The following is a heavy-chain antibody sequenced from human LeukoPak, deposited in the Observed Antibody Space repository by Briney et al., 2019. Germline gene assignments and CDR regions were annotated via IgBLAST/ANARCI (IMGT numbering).Heavy chain of an antibody. CDR3: ARVTGNWFDP. CDR2: MYSGGHT. Sequence: GGSLRLSCAASGFTVGSNSMTWVRQAPGKRLECVSVMYSGGHTYYADSVKGRFTISRDNSKNTLYLQIDSLRVEDTAVYYCARVTGNWFDPWGQGTLVTVSS. D-gene: IGHD3-10*01. CDR1: GFTVGSNS. J-gene: IGHJ5*02. V-gene: IGHV3-53*01.